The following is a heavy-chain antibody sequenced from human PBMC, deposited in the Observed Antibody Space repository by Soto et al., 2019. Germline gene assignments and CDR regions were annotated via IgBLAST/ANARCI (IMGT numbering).Heavy chain of an antibody. V-gene: IGHV1-69*02. CDR3: ARGPIGASGAGWFDP. D-gene: IGHD2-15*01. CDR1: GGTFSSYT. J-gene: IGHJ5*02. Sequence: QVQLVQSGAEVKKPGSSVKVSCKASGGTFSSYTISWVRQAPGQGLEWMGRIIPILGLSTYAQNFQGRVTITADKSTRTAYMELSSLRSEDTAVDYCARGPIGASGAGWFDPWGQGTLVTVSS. CDR2: IIPILGLS.